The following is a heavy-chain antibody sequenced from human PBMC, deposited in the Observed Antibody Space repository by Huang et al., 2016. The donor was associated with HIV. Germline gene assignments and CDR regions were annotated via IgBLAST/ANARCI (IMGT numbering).Heavy chain of an antibody. Sequence: VPLVQSGAEVKKPGESLKISCKGSGYSFSSYWLAWVRQMPGKGLECMRIIFTVDSDTTYRPSFEGQVTISADKSIGTAYLQWSSLKASDTAMYYCARRFSSSSGYFDYWGQGSLVTVSS. CDR2: IFTVDSDT. D-gene: IGHD6-6*01. CDR3: ARRFSSSSGYFDY. CDR1: GYSFSSYW. J-gene: IGHJ4*02. V-gene: IGHV5-51*01.